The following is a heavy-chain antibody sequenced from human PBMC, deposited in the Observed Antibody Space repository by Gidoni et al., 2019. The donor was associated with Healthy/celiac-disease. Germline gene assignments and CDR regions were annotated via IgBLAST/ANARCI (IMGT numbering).Heavy chain of an antibody. Sequence: QVQLVQSGAEVKKPGASVQVACKASGYTFTRYDIHWVRQATGQGLEWMGWMNHNSGNTGYAQKFQGRVTMTRNTSISTAYMELSSLRSADTAVYYCARGKLGRGDPWGQGTLVAVSS. CDR3: ARGKLGRGDP. J-gene: IGHJ5*02. D-gene: IGHD3-3*02. CDR2: MNHNSGNT. V-gene: IGHV1-8*01. CDR1: GYTFTRYD.